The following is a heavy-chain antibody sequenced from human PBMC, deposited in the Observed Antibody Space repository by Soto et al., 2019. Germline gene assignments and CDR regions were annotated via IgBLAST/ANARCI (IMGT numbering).Heavy chain of an antibody. J-gene: IGHJ1*01. CDR3: ALLTYYYDSSGYYSSAEYFQH. CDR2: IYWDDDK. Sequence: QITLKESGPTLVKPTQTLTLTCTFSGFSLSTSGVGVGWIRQPPGKALEWLALIYWDDDKRYSPSLKSRLTITKHTSKNQVVLTMPNMDPVDPATYYCALLTYYYDSSGYYSSAEYFQHWGQGTLVTVSS. CDR1: GFSLSTSGVG. V-gene: IGHV2-5*02. D-gene: IGHD3-22*01.